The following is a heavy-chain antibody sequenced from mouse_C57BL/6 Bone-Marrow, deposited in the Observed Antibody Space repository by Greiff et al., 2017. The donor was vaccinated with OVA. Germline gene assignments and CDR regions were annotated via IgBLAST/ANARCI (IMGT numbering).Heavy chain of an antibody. CDR1: GYTFTSYW. CDR2: IDPSDSYT. V-gene: IGHV1-50*01. J-gene: IGHJ2*01. CDR3: ARPVSDY. Sequence: QVQLQQSGAELVKPGASVKLSCKASGYTFTSYWMQWVKQRPGQGLEWIGEIDPSDSYTNYNQKFKGKATLTVDTSSSTAYMQLSSLTSEDSAVYYCARPVSDYWGQGTTLTVSS.